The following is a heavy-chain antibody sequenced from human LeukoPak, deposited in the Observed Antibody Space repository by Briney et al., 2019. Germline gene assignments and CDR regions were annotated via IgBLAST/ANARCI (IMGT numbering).Heavy chain of an antibody. J-gene: IGHJ4*02. V-gene: IGHV4-39*01. CDR1: GGSISSSSYY. Sequence: SETLSLTCTVSGGSISSSSYYWGWIRQPPGKGLEWIGSIYYSGSTYYNPSLKSRVTISVDTSKNQFSLKLSSVTAADTAVYYCARHVRSLWFGESDYWGQGTVVTVSS. CDR2: IYYSGST. D-gene: IGHD3-10*01. CDR3: ARHVRSLWFGESDY.